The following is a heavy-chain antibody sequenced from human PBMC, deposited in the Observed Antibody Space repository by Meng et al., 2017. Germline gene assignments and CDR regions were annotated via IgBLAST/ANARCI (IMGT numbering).Heavy chain of an antibody. Sequence: QTLSLTCAISGDSVSSNSAAWNWIRQSPSRGLEWLGRTYYRSNWYNDYAVSVKSRITIKPDTSKNQFSLQLNSVTPEDTAVYYCARGGNYYDSSGYYYGGHFDYWGQGTLVTVSS. V-gene: IGHV6-1*01. D-gene: IGHD3-22*01. CDR3: ARGGNYYDSSGYYYGGHFDY. CDR2: TYYRSNWYN. CDR1: GDSVSSNSAA. J-gene: IGHJ4*02.